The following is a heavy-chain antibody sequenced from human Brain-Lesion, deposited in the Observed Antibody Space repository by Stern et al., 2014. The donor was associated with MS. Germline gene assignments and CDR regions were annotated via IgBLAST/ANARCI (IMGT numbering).Heavy chain of an antibody. V-gene: IGHV3-73*01. CDR3: TRQGPAPVDDFDY. Sequence: AQLVQSGGGFVQPGGSLKLSCAASGVIFSDSGIHWVRQASGQGLACVGRIRGKGTNYAKDYAASVKGRFTISRDDSRKTAYLQMSSLMTEDTAIYYCTRQGPAPVDDFDYWGQGTLVTVSS. CDR1: GVIFSDSG. CDR2: IRGKGTNYAK. J-gene: IGHJ4*02.